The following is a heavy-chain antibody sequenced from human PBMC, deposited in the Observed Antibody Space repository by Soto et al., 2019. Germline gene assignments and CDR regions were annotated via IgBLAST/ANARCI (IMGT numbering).Heavy chain of an antibody. Sequence: GGSLRLSCAASGFTFSSYSMNWVRQAPGKGLEWVSSISSSSSYIYYADSVKGRFTISRDNAKNSLYLQMNSLRAEDTAVYYCASGDTAMVRTYYYYYYGMDVWGQGTTVTVSS. CDR3: ASGDTAMVRTYYYYYYGMDV. V-gene: IGHV3-21*01. CDR2: ISSSSSYI. J-gene: IGHJ6*02. D-gene: IGHD5-18*01. CDR1: GFTFSSYS.